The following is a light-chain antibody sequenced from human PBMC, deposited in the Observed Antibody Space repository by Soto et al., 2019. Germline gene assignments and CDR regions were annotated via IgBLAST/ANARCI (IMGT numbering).Light chain of an antibody. V-gene: IGKV1-5*01. CDR1: QSISSW. CDR2: DAS. Sequence: DIQMTQSPSTLSASVGDRVTITCRASQSISSWLAWYQQKPGKAPKLLIYDASSLESGVPSRFSGSGSGTELTITISSLQPDDCETYDGQQYNSYSRTFGQGTKVDIK. CDR3: QQYNSYSRT. J-gene: IGKJ1*01.